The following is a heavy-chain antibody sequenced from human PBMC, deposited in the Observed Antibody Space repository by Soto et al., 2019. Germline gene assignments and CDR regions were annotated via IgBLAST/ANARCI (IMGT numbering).Heavy chain of an antibody. D-gene: IGHD6-13*01. CDR1: GFNFASSW. J-gene: IGHJ4*02. CDR2: ISPEGASR. Sequence: EVQVVESGGGLVQPGGSPRLSCVASGFNFASSWLNWVRQTPGKGLEWVANISPEGASRNYVDSVRGRFTVSRDDAKRSLYLQMNSLRADDTALYYCARASREPAADKWGQGTLVTVSS. V-gene: IGHV3-7*03. CDR3: ARASREPAADK.